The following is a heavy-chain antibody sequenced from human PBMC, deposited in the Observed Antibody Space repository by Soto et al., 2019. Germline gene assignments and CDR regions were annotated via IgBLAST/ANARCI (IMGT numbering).Heavy chain of an antibody. D-gene: IGHD3-10*01. V-gene: IGHV1-2*02. Sequence: QVQLVQSGAEVKEPGDSVRVSCEASGYTFTSYYIHWVRQAPGQGLEWMGWINPKFGDTTYAQDLQGRVSMTRDMSISKVYMELGRLTSDDTAIYDCARNMDYYYGPGSGNGHGFWGQGTTVTVFS. CDR3: ARNMDYYYGPGSGNGHGF. J-gene: IGHJ6*02. CDR1: GYTFTSYY. CDR2: INPKFGDT.